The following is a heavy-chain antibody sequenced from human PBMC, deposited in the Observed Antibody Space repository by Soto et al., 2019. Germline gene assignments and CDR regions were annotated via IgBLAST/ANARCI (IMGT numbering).Heavy chain of an antibody. CDR3: ARGPDYDFWSCYYDAFDI. Sequence: ASVKVSCKASGYTFTSYGISWVRQAPGQGLEWMGWISAYNGNTNYAQKLQGRVTMTTDTSTSTAYMELMSLISDDTAVYYCARGPDYDFWSCYYDAFDIWGQGTMVTVSS. CDR2: ISAYNGNT. D-gene: IGHD3-3*01. V-gene: IGHV1-18*01. CDR1: GYTFTSYG. J-gene: IGHJ3*02.